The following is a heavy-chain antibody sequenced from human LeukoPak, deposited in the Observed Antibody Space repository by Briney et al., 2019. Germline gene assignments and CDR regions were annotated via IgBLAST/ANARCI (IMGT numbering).Heavy chain of an antibody. CDR2: ISYDGNHK. D-gene: IGHD1-1*01. Sequence: GGSLRLSCAASGFTFSSYGMHWVRQAPGKGLEWMAIISYDGNHKNYEDSLKGRFTISRDNSKNTLYLQMNSLRPEDTAVYYCAKDGRWAPTGNWNDVGLFDYWGQGTLVTVSS. CDR3: AKDGRWAPTGNWNDVGLFDY. V-gene: IGHV3-30*18. CDR1: GFTFSSYG. J-gene: IGHJ4*02.